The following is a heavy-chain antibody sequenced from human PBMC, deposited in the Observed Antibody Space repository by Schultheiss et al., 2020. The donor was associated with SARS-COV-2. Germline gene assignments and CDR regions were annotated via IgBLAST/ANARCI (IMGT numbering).Heavy chain of an antibody. CDR2: ITTNGGAT. Sequence: GGSLRLSCAASGFTFSSYSMNWVRQAPGKRLQYVSSITTNGGATYYADSVKGRFTISRDNSKNTLYLQMNSLRAEDTAVYYCAKGGWLEYWGQGTLVTVSS. V-gene: IGHV3-64*04. CDR1: GFTFSSYS. D-gene: IGHD3-9*01. J-gene: IGHJ4*02. CDR3: AKGGWLEY.